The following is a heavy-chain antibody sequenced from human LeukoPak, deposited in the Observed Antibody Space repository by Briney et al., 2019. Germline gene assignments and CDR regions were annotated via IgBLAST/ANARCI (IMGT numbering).Heavy chain of an antibody. V-gene: IGHV4-34*01. CDR3: ARAPYDYIWGSYRHSGYFDY. D-gene: IGHD3-16*02. CDR2: INHSGST. Sequence: PSETLSLTCAVYGGSFSGYYWSWIRQPPGKGLEWIGEINHSGSTNYNPSLKSRVTISVDTSKNQFSLKLSSVTAADTAVYYCARAPYDYIWGSYRHSGYFDYWGQGTLVTVSS. J-gene: IGHJ4*02. CDR1: GGSFSGYY.